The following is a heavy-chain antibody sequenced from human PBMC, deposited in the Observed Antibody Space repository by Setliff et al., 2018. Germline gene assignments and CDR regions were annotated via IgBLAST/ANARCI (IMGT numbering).Heavy chain of an antibody. D-gene: IGHD3-9*01. V-gene: IGHV1-69*10. CDR1: GGTFSSYA. J-gene: IGHJ6*02. CDR2: IIPILGIA. Sequence: EASVKVSCKASGGTFSSYAISWVRQAPGQGLEWMGGIIPILGIANYAQKFQGRVTITADKSTSTAYMELSSLRSEDTAVYYCASKYYDILTGPSLTWYGMDVWGQGTTVTVSS. CDR3: ASKYYDILTGPSLTWYGMDV.